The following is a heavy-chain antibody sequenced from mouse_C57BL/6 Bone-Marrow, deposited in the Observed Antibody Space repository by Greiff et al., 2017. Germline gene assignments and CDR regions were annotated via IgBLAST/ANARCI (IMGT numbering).Heavy chain of an antibody. D-gene: IGHD4-1*02. V-gene: IGHV5-4*01. CDR2: ISDGGSYT. Sequence: EVQGVESGGGLVKPGGSLKLSCAASGFTFSSYAMSWVRQTPEKRLEWVATISDGGSYTYYPDNVKGRFTLSRDNAKNNLYLQMSHLKSEDTAMYYCARRRNWDEWYFDDWGTGTTVTVSS. J-gene: IGHJ1*03. CDR3: ARRRNWDEWYFDD. CDR1: GFTFSSYA.